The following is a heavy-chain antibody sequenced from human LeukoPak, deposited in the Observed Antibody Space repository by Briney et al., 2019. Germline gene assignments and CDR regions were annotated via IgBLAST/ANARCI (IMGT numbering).Heavy chain of an antibody. Sequence: GESLKISCQSSGYSFSSYWIGWVRQMPGKGLEWMGIIYPGDSDTRYSPSFQGQVTFSADKSISTAYLQWSGLKASDTAMYYCARRNNDRSGFYYFDSWGQGTLVTVSS. J-gene: IGHJ4*02. CDR3: ARRNNDRSGFYYFDS. D-gene: IGHD3-22*01. V-gene: IGHV5-51*01. CDR1: GYSFSSYW. CDR2: IYPGDSDT.